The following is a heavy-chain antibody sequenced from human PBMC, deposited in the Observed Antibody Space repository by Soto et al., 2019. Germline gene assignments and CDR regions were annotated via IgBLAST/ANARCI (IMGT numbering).Heavy chain of an antibody. D-gene: IGHD3-3*01. CDR1: GDSISSGGYY. CDR3: ARSGITISGIITHGMDV. Sequence: ASETLSLTCTVSGDSISSGGYYWNWVRQHPGKGLEWIGYIFYSGSTFYSPSLKSRVFISVDKSKNQFSLRLNSVTAADTAVYYCARSGITISGIITHGMDVWGQGTTVTVSS. V-gene: IGHV4-31*03. J-gene: IGHJ6*02. CDR2: IFYSGST.